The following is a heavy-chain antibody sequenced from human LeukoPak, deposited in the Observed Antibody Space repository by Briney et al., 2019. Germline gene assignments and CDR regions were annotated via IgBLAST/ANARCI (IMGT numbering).Heavy chain of an antibody. D-gene: IGHD3-22*01. CDR1: GYTFTTYG. J-gene: IGHJ4*02. CDR2: ISAYNGNT. Sequence: ASVKVSCKASGYTFTTYGISWVRQAPGQGLEWMGWISAYNGNTNYAQKFQGRVTMTTDTSTSTAYMELRSLRSDDTAVYYCARGSTARYYYDSSGYYRGAADYWGQGTLVTISS. CDR3: ARGSTARYYYDSSGYYRGAADY. V-gene: IGHV1-18*01.